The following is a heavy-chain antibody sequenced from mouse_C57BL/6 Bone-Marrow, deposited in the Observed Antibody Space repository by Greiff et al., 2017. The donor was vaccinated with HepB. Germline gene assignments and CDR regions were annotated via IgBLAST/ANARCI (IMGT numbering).Heavy chain of an antibody. J-gene: IGHJ1*03. CDR1: GFTFSDYY. V-gene: IGHV5-16*01. Sequence: EVQVVESEGGLVQPGRSMKLSCTASGFTFSDYYMAWVRQVPEKGLEWVANINYDGSSTYYLDSLKSRFIISRDNAKNILYLQMSSLKSEDTATYYCARGNYGYFDVWGTGTTVTVSS. CDR2: INYDGSST. CDR3: ARGNYGYFDV.